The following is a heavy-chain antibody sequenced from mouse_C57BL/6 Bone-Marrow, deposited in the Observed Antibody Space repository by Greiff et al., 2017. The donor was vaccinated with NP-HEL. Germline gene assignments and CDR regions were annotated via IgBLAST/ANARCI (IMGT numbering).Heavy chain of an antibody. Sequence: VKLQQPGAELVKPGASVKLSCKASGYTFTSYWMHWVKQRPGQGLEWIGMIHPNSGSTNYNEKFKSKATLTVDKSSSTAYMQLSSLTSEDSAVYYCARRSYSNYPYWYFDVWGTGTTVTVSS. CDR2: IHPNSGST. V-gene: IGHV1-64*01. CDR3: ARRSYSNYPYWYFDV. J-gene: IGHJ1*03. D-gene: IGHD2-5*01. CDR1: GYTFTSYW.